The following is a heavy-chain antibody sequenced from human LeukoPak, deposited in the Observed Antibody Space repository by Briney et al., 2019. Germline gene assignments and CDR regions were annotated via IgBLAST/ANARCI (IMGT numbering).Heavy chain of an antibody. CDR1: GYSFTSYW. D-gene: IGHD4-17*01. Sequence: GESLKISRKGSGYSFTSYWIGWVRQMPGKGLEWMGIIYPGDSDTRYSPSFHGQVTISADKSISTAYLQWSSLKASDTAMYYCARQMTTVTGRDAFDIWGQGTMVTVSS. V-gene: IGHV5-51*01. CDR2: IYPGDSDT. J-gene: IGHJ3*02. CDR3: ARQMTTVTGRDAFDI.